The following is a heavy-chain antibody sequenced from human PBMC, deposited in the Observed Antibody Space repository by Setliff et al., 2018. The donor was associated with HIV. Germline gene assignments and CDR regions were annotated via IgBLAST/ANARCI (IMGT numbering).Heavy chain of an antibody. CDR2: IIPIFGTT. V-gene: IGHV1-69*06. CDR1: GGTFSSYA. Sequence: SVKVSCKASGGTFSSYAISWVRQAPGQGLEWMGGIIPIFGTTNYAQKFQGRVTITADKSTSTAYMELNSLRSEDTAMYYCARDLGYCTNGACPLTAEGAFDIWGQGTMVTVSS. CDR3: ARDLGYCTNGACPLTAEGAFDI. J-gene: IGHJ3*02. D-gene: IGHD2-8*01.